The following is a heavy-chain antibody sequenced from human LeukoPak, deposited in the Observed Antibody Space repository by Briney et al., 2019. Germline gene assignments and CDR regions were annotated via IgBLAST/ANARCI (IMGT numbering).Heavy chain of an antibody. V-gene: IGHV3-33*01. CDR1: GFTFSSYG. J-gene: IGHJ6*02. CDR2: IWYDGSNK. Sequence: GGSLRLSCAASGFTFSSYGMHWVRQAPGKGLEWVAVIWYDGSNKYYADSVKGRFTISRDNSKNTLYLQMNSLRAEDTAVYYCAREGQQLVPSYYYYYGMDVWGQGTTVTVSS. CDR3: AREGQQLVPSYYYYYGMDV. D-gene: IGHD6-13*01.